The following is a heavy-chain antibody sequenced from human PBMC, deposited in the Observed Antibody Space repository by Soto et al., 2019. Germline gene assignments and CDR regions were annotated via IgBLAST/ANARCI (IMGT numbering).Heavy chain of an antibody. CDR3: AHGPGYSSGWYHYGMDV. D-gene: IGHD6-19*01. J-gene: IGHJ6*02. V-gene: IGHV2-5*05. CDR2: MYWDDDK. Sequence: QLTLKESGPTLVKPTQTLTLTCTFSGFSLSTSGVGVGWIRQPPGKALEWLALMYWDDDKRYGPSLKSRLTITKDHSNNQVVLTMTNMDPVDTATYYCAHGPGYSSGWYHYGMDVWGRGTTVTVAS. CDR1: GFSLSTSGVG.